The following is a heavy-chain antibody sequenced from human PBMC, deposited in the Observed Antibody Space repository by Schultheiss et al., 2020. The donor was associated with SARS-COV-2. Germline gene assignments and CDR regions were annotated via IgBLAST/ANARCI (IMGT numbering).Heavy chain of an antibody. CDR1: GFTFSSYS. D-gene: IGHD6-19*01. Sequence: GGSLRLSCAASGFTFSSYSMNWVRQAPGKGLEWVSAISGSGGSTYYADSVKGRFTISRDNSKNTLYLQMNSLRAEDTAVYYCARVVAQGLVYYYYYMDVWGKGTTVTVSS. CDR2: ISGSGGST. V-gene: IGHV3-23*01. J-gene: IGHJ6*03. CDR3: ARVVAQGLVYYYYYMDV.